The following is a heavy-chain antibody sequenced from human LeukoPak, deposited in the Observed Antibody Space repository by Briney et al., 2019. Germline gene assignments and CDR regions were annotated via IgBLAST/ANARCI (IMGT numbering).Heavy chain of an antibody. CDR3: ARDGWGLSDGYNSDY. V-gene: IGHV1-69*04. D-gene: IGHD5-24*01. CDR1: GGTSSSYT. J-gene: IGHJ4*02. Sequence: SVKASWKAFGGTSSSYTLSWVRQAPGQGLEWMGRIIPILGIANYAQKFQGRVTITADKTTNTAYMELSSLRSEDTAVYYCARDGWGLSDGYNSDYWGQGTLVTVSS. CDR2: IIPILGIA.